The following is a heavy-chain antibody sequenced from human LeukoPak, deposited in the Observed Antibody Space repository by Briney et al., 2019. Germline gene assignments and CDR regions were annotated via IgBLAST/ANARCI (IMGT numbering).Heavy chain of an antibody. CDR2: IYTSGSI. CDR1: GGSISSYY. Sequence: SETLSLTCTVSGGSISSYYWSWIRQPPGKGLEWIGYIYTSGSINYNPSLKSRVTISVDTSKNQFSLKLSSVTAADTAVYYCARMPQWLAAFDYWGQGTLVTVSS. D-gene: IGHD6-19*01. J-gene: IGHJ4*02. V-gene: IGHV4-4*09. CDR3: ARMPQWLAAFDY.